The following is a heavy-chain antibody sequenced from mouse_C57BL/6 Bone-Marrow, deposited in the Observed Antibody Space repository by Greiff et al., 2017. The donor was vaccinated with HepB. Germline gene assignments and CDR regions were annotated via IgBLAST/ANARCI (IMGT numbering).Heavy chain of an antibody. Sequence: QVQLQRPGAELVKPGASVKLSCKASGYTFTSYWMQWVKQRPGQGLEWIGEIDPSDSYTNYNQKFKGKATLTVDTSSSTAYMQLSSLTSEDSAVYYCARLLLRYSYWYFDVWGTGTTVTVSS. V-gene: IGHV1-50*01. J-gene: IGHJ1*03. CDR1: GYTFTSYW. CDR2: IDPSDSYT. CDR3: ARLLLRYSYWYFDV. D-gene: IGHD1-1*01.